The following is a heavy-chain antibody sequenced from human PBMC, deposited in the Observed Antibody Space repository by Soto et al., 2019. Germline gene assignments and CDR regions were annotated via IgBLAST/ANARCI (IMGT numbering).Heavy chain of an antibody. J-gene: IGHJ4*02. CDR3: AIYDILGKNLFDY. D-gene: IGHD3-9*01. CDR2: INPSGGST. V-gene: IGHV1-46*01. CDR1: GYTFTSNY. Sequence: SVKVTCKESGYTFTSNYRHWVRQAPGQGLEWMGIINPSGGSTSYAQKFQGRVTMTRDTSTSTVYMELSSLRSEDTAVYYCAIYDILGKNLFDYWGQGTLVT.